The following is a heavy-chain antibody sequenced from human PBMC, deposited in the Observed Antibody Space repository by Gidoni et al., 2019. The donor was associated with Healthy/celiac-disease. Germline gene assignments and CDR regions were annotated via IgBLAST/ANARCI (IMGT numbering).Heavy chain of an antibody. V-gene: IGHV3-21*01. CDR1: GFPFSSDS. Sequence: EVQLVESGGGLVKPGGSLRLSCSACGFPFSSDSINWVRQAPGKGLEWVSSISSSSSYIYYADSVKGRFTISRDNAKNSLYLQMNSLRAEDTAVYYCARNGRIAAGKHAFDIWGQGTMVTVSS. CDR2: ISSSSSYI. D-gene: IGHD6-13*01. J-gene: IGHJ3*02. CDR3: ARNGRIAAGKHAFDI.